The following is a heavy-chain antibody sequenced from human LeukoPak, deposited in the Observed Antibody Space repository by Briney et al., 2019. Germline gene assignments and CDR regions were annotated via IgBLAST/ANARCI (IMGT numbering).Heavy chain of an antibody. CDR2: IKQDGSEK. D-gene: IGHD6-6*01. CDR3: ARVVAARLPYYYYYMDV. J-gene: IGHJ6*03. CDR1: GFTFSSYW. Sequence: GGSLRLSCAASGFTFSSYWMSWVRQAPGKGLEWVANIKQDGSEKYYVDSVKGRFTISRDNAKNSLYLQMNSLRAEDTAVYYCARVVAARLPYYYYYMDVWGKGTTVTVSS. V-gene: IGHV3-7*01.